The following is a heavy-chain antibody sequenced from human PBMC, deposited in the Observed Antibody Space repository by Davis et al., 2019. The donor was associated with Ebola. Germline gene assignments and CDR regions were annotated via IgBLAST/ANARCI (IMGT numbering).Heavy chain of an antibody. CDR2: INPSGGST. Sequence: ASVKVSCNASGYTFTSYYMHWVRQAPGQGLEWMGIINPSGGSTSYAQKFQGRVTMTRNTSISTAYMELSSLRSEDTAVYYCARTVGDIYYYGMDVWGQGTTVTVSS. CDR3: ARTVGDIYYYGMDV. V-gene: IGHV1-46*01. CDR1: GYTFTSYY. J-gene: IGHJ6*02. D-gene: IGHD3-16*01.